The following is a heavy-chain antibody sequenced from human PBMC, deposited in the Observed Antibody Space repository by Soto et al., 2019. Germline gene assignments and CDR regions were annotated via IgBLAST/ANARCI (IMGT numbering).Heavy chain of an antibody. J-gene: IGHJ2*01. Sequence: QVQLVESGGGVVQPGRSLRLSCAASGFTFSSYGMHWVRQAPGKGLEWVAVIWYDGSNKYYADSVKGRFTISRDNSKNTLYLQMNSLRAEDTAVYYCARDEAYYGEASWYFDLWGRGTLVTVSS. CDR2: IWYDGSNK. D-gene: IGHD4-17*01. CDR3: ARDEAYYGEASWYFDL. CDR1: GFTFSSYG. V-gene: IGHV3-33*01.